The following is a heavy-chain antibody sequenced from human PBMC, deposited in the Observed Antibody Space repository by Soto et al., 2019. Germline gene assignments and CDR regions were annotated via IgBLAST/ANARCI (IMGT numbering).Heavy chain of an antibody. Sequence: GSLRLSCAASGSTFSSYWMHWVRQAPGKGLVWVSRINSDGSSTSYADSVKGRFTISRDNAKNTLYLQMNSLRAEDTAVYFCARDDRFYRIGDYYYYMDVWCKGTTVTVS. CDR1: GSTFSSYW. CDR3: ARDDRFYRIGDYYYYMDV. J-gene: IGHJ6*03. D-gene: IGHD3-3*01. CDR2: INSDGSST. V-gene: IGHV3-74*01.